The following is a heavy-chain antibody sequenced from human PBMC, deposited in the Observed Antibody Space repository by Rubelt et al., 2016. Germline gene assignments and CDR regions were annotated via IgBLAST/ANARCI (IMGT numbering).Heavy chain of an antibody. CDR1: GFPFSTYA. V-gene: IGHV3-7*04. CDR3: VRDRTGWGIDY. J-gene: IGHJ4*02. D-gene: IGHD3-16*01. Sequence: GESLRLSCAASGFPFSTYAMSWVRQAPGKGLEWVANIKQDGSAKYYVDSVKGRFTISRDNTQNSLDLQMNSLRAEDTAVYYCVRDRTGWGIDYWGQGTLVTVSS. CDR2: IKQDGSAK.